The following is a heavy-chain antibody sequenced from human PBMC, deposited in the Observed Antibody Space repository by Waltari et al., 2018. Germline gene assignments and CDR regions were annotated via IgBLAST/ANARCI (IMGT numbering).Heavy chain of an antibody. CDR1: GDSVSNYY. CDR3: ARHSPSDD. Sequence: QVQLQESGPGLVKPSETLSLTCTVSGDSVSNYYWSWIRQPPGKGLEWIGYIYNSEYTNYNPSLKSRVTISADTSKNQFSLKLRFVTAADTAVYCCARHSPSDDWGQGTLVTISS. CDR2: IYNSEYT. J-gene: IGHJ4*02. V-gene: IGHV4-59*08.